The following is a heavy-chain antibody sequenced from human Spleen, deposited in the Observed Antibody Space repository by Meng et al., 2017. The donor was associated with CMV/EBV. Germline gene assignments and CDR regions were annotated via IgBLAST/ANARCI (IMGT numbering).Heavy chain of an antibody. Sequence: YWTWIRQHPGKGLEWIGYVDHSGVSYYNTSLNSRVSISVDTSTSQFSLRRVSLRLSSVTAADTAVYYCARGGYCSSTSCYRLNWFDPWGQGTLVTVSS. J-gene: IGHJ5*02. V-gene: IGHV4-31*02. CDR3: ARGGYCSSTSCYRLNWFDP. CDR2: VDHSGVS. CDR1: Y. D-gene: IGHD2-2*02.